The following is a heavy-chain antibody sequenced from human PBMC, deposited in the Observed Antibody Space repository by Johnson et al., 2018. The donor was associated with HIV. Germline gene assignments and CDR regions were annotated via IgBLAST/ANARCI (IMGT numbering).Heavy chain of an antibody. CDR1: GFTFDDYG. V-gene: IGHV3-9*01. D-gene: IGHD3-16*01. Sequence: VQLVESGGGLVQPGRSLRLSCAASGFTFDDYGMHWVRQAPGKGLEWVSGVSWNSVRIGYADSVKGRFTISRDNAKNSLCLQMNSLSAEDTALYYCAKAQYYVWGIPGAFDIWVQGTMVTVSS. CDR3: AKAQYYVWGIPGAFDI. J-gene: IGHJ3*02. CDR2: VSWNSVRI.